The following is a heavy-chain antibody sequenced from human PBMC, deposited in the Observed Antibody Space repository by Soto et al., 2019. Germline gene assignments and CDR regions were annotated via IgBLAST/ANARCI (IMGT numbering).Heavy chain of an antibody. D-gene: IGHD1-1*01. CDR1: GGSISNSDYF. Sequence: SETLSLTCTVSGGSISNSDYFWAWMRQPPGKGLEWVGTISHTGSPRYNPSLKSRVTISVDTSKNQFSLRLPSVTAADTAVFYCASQLESTTYYDYWGRGTLVTVSS. CDR3: ASQLESTTYYDY. J-gene: IGHJ4*02. V-gene: IGHV4-39*01. CDR2: ISHTGSP.